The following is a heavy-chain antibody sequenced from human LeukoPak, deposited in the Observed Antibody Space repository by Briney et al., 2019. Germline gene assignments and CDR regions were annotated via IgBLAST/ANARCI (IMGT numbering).Heavy chain of an antibody. Sequence: ASVKVSCKASGYTFTSYGISWLRQAPGQGLEWMGWISGFNGDTNYAQKFQGRVTMTTDTSTSTAYKELRSLRSDDTAVYYCERYNSGSLGDYWGQGTLVTVSS. CDR3: ERYNSGSLGDY. CDR2: ISGFNGDT. V-gene: IGHV1-18*01. CDR1: GYTFTSYG. D-gene: IGHD6-19*01. J-gene: IGHJ4*02.